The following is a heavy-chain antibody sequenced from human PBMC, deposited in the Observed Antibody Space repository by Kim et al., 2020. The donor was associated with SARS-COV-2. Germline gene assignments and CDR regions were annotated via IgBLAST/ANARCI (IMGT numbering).Heavy chain of an antibody. CDR2: ISYDGGNK. CDR1: GFTFSSYA. CDR3: AREGCLPGYCTNGDAPDY. V-gene: IGHV3-30-3*01. D-gene: IGHD2-8*01. J-gene: IGHJ4*02. Sequence: GGSLRLSCAASGFTFSSYAMHWVRQGPGKGLEWVAVISYDGGNKYYADSVKGRFTISRDNSKNTLYLQMNSLRAEDAAVYYCAREGCLPGYCTNGDAPDYWGQGTLVTVSS.